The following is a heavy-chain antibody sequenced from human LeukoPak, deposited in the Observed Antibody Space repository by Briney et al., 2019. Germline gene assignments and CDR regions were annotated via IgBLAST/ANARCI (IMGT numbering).Heavy chain of an antibody. Sequence: GGSLRLSCAASGFTFSTYTMNWLRQAPGKGLEWVSYLTISSRYIYYADSVKGRFTISRDNAKNSLFLHMNSLRAEDTAVYYCAREDASGSYYRSLDYWGQGTLVTVSS. CDR2: LTISSRYI. J-gene: IGHJ4*02. D-gene: IGHD3-10*01. CDR1: GFTFSTYT. CDR3: AREDASGSYYRSLDY. V-gene: IGHV3-21*01.